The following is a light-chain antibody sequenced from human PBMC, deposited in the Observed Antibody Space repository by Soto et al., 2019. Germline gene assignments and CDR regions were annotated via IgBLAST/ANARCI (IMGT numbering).Light chain of an antibody. Sequence: EIVLTQSPATLSLSPGDRVTLSCRASQNIRNYFGWFQQKPGQAPRLLIYDASNRATGIPARFIGSGSGTDFTLTITSLEPEDFAVYYCQQRYNWPPITFGQGTRLDVK. CDR3: QQRYNWPPIT. V-gene: IGKV3-11*01. CDR2: DAS. CDR1: QNIRNY. J-gene: IGKJ5*01.